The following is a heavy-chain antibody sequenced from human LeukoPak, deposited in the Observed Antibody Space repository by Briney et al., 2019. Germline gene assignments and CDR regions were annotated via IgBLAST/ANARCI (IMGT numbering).Heavy chain of an antibody. V-gene: IGHV4-38-2*02. CDR3: ARDLILQAPEGIASQGNWFDP. Sequence: SETLSLTCTVSGYSISSGYYWGWIRQPPGKGLEWIGSIYHSGSTYYNPSLKSRVTISVDTSKNQFSLKLSSVTAADTAVYYCARDLILQAPEGIASQGNWFDPWGQGTLVTVSS. J-gene: IGHJ5*02. CDR2: IYHSGST. CDR1: GYSISSGYY. D-gene: IGHD6-13*01.